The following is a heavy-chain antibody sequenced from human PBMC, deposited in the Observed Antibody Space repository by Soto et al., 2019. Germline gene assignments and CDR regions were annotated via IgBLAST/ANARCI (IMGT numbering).Heavy chain of an antibody. CDR1: GASISYGGFS. CDR2: ISHLEST. V-gene: IGHV4-30-2*06. Sequence: SETLSLTCTVSGASISYGGFSWSWTRQSPGKGLKWIGYISHLESTYFHPSFKSRLTMSIDRTRNQFSLKLSSVTAADMAVYYCERGGGYDSFDYWGQGVLVTVSS. CDR3: ERGGGYDSFDY. J-gene: IGHJ4*02. D-gene: IGHD5-12*01.